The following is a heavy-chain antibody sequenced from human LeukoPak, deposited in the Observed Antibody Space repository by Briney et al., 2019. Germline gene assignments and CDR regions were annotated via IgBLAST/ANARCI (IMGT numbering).Heavy chain of an antibody. CDR2: INHSGST. CDR1: GGSFSGYY. V-gene: IGHV4-34*01. Sequence: PSETLSLTCAVYGGSFSGYYLSWIRQPPGKGLEWIGEINHSGSTNYNPSLKSRVTISVDTSKNQFSLKLSSVTAADTAVYYCASSGSSSSAPFDYWGQGTLDTVSS. CDR3: ASSGSSSSAPFDY. D-gene: IGHD6-6*01. J-gene: IGHJ4*02.